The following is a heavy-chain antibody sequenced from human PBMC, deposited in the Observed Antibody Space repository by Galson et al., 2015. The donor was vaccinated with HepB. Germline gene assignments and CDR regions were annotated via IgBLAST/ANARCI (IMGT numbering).Heavy chain of an antibody. J-gene: IGHJ4*02. CDR3: ARNSRTDFDS. Sequence: SLRLSCAGSGFTFSSNWMHWVRQVPGKGLMWVSRITSDGRSTAYADSVKGRFTISRDNAKNTLYLQMISLGAEDTAVYYCARNSRTDFDSWGQGTLVTVSS. V-gene: IGHV3-74*01. CDR1: GFTFSSNW. CDR2: ITSDGRST. D-gene: IGHD2/OR15-2a*01.